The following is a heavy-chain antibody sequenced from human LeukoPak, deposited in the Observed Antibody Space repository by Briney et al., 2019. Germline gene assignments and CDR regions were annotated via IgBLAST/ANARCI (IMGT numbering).Heavy chain of an antibody. CDR2: INSDGSST. J-gene: IGHJ4*02. Sequence: GGSLRLSCAASGFTVSSNYMSWVRQAPGKGLVWVSRINSDGSSTSYADSVKGRFTISRDNAKNTLYLQMNSLRAEDTAVYYCARALIAAARIDYWGQGTLVTVSS. CDR3: ARALIAAARIDY. D-gene: IGHD6-13*01. CDR1: GFTVSSNY. V-gene: IGHV3-74*01.